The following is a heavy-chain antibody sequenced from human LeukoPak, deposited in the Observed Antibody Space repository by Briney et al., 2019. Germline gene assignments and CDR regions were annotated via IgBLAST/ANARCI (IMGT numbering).Heavy chain of an antibody. Sequence: ASVKVSCKASGGTFSSYAISWVRQAPGQGLEWMGGIIPIFGTANYAQKFQGRVTITADESTSTAYMELSSLRSEDTAVYYCARDYQPISQVVIPDAFDIWGQGTMVTVSS. CDR1: GGTFSSYA. CDR3: ARDYQPISQVVIPDAFDI. J-gene: IGHJ3*02. D-gene: IGHD3-16*02. CDR2: IIPIFGTA. V-gene: IGHV1-69*13.